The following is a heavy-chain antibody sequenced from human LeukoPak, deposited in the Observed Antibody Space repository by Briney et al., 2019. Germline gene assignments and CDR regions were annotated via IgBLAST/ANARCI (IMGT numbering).Heavy chain of an antibody. CDR1: GYTFTSYY. Sequence: ASVKVSCKASGYTFTSYYMHWVRQAPGQGLEWMGIINPSGGSTSYAQKFQGRVTMTRDTSTSTVYMELSSLRSEDTAVYYCARGAVQGAIAGNWFDPWGQGTLVTVSS. CDR3: ARGAVQGAIAGNWFDP. CDR2: INPSGGST. V-gene: IGHV1-46*01. D-gene: IGHD3-10*01. J-gene: IGHJ5*02.